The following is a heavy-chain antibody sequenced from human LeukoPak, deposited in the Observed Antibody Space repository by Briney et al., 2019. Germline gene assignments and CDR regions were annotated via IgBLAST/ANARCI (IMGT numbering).Heavy chain of an antibody. CDR1: GFIFKTYA. V-gene: IGHV3-23*01. J-gene: IGHJ4*02. D-gene: IGHD3-22*01. Sequence: GGSLRLSCAASGFIFKTYAMHWVRQAPGKGLEWVSAISGSGGTTYYADSVKGRFSISRDNFKNTLYLQMNSLRVEDTAVYYCAKDLGWSYDSSGYQDYWGQGTLVTVSS. CDR3: AKDLGWSYDSSGYQDY. CDR2: ISGSGGTT.